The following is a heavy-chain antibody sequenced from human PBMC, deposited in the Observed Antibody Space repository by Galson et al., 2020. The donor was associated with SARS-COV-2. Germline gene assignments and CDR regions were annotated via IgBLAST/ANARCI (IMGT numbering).Heavy chain of an antibody. J-gene: IGHJ4*02. V-gene: IGHV1-69*13. Sequence: SVKVSCRASGGTFSNYAISWVRQAPGQGLEWMGGIIPIFGTTDHAQKFQGRVTITADGSTSIVYMELSSLSSEDTAVYYCAGRSNWNYRYFDYWGQGTLVTVSS. CDR3: AGRSNWNYRYFDY. D-gene: IGHD1-7*01. CDR1: GGTFSNYA. CDR2: IIPIFGTT.